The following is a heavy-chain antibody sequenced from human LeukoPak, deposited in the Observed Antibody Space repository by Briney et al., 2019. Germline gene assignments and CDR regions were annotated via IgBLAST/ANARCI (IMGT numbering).Heavy chain of an antibody. CDR2: MNPNSGST. V-gene: IGHV1-8*01. Sequence: ASVKVSCKASGYTFTSYDINWVRQATGQGLEWMGWMNPNSGSTGYAQKFQGRVTMTRNTSISTAYMELSSLRSEDTAVYYCARGEEYYDFWSGSNWFDPWGQGTLVTVSS. J-gene: IGHJ5*02. CDR1: GYTFTSYD. CDR3: ARGEEYYDFWSGSNWFDP. D-gene: IGHD3-3*01.